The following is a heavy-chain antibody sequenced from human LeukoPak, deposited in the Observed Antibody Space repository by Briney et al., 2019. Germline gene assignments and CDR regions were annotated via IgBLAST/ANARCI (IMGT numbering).Heavy chain of an antibody. J-gene: IGHJ4*02. CDR1: GFTFSSYA. CDR2: ISGSGGST. D-gene: IGHD3-22*01. Sequence: PGGSLRLSCAASGFTFSSYAMSWARQAPGKGLEWVSGISGSGGSTYYADSVKGRLTISRDNSKNTLYLQMNSLRAEDTAVYYCAKSRAIVVVITGTPFDYWGQGTLVTVSS. V-gene: IGHV3-23*01. CDR3: AKSRAIVVVITGTPFDY.